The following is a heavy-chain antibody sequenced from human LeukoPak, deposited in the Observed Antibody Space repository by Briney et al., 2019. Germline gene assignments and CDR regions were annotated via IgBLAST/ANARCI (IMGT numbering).Heavy chain of an antibody. Sequence: ASVKVSCKASGYTFSIYGISWVRQAPGQGLEWMGWISAYNGNTNYAQKLQGRVTMTTDTSTSTAYMELSRLRSDDTAVYYCAVYCGGDCYSPFDYWGQGTLVTVSS. V-gene: IGHV1-18*01. CDR3: AVYCGGDCYSPFDY. CDR2: ISAYNGNT. D-gene: IGHD2-21*02. CDR1: GYTFSIYG. J-gene: IGHJ4*02.